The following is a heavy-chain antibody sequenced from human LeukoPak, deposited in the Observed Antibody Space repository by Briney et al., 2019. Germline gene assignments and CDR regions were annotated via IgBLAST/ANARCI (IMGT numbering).Heavy chain of an antibody. Sequence: GRSLRLSCAASGFTFSSYGMHWVRQAPGKGLEWVAVILYDGSNKYYADSVKGRFTISRDNSKNTLYLQMNSLRAEDTAVYYCASAEKGITGTTGYWGQGTLVTVSS. CDR1: GFTFSSYG. V-gene: IGHV3-30*03. J-gene: IGHJ4*02. D-gene: IGHD1-7*01. CDR3: ASAEKGITGTTGY. CDR2: ILYDGSNK.